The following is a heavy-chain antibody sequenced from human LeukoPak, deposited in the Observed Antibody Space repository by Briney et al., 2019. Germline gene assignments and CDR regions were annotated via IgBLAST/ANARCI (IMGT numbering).Heavy chain of an antibody. Sequence: SETLSLTCTVSGGSISSSSYYWGWIRQPPGKGLEWIGSIYYSGSTYYNPSLKSRVTIPVDTSKNQFSLKLSSVTAADTAVYYCARQQANVYYYDSWGQGTLVTVSS. V-gene: IGHV4-39*01. CDR2: IYYSGST. CDR1: GGSISSSSYY. CDR3: ARQQANVYYYDS. D-gene: IGHD3-22*01. J-gene: IGHJ4*02.